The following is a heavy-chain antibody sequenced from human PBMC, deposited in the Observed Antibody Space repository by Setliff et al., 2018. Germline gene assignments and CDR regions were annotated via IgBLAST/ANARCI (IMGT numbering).Heavy chain of an antibody. D-gene: IGHD3-22*01. V-gene: IGHV1-18*01. Sequence: ASVKVSCKASGYTFTSYGISWVRQAPGQGLEWMGWIRPYIGHTIYAQKFQGRVTMTTDAPTSTAYMELTSLRHDDTAVYYCARVVAHTHFYDRSDYYFDGLDIWGQGAKVTVSS. CDR2: IRPYIGHT. J-gene: IGHJ3*02. CDR3: ARVVAHTHFYDRSDYYFDGLDI. CDR1: GYTFTSYG.